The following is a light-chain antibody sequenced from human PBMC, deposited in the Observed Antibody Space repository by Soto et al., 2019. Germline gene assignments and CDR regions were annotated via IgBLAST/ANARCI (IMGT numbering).Light chain of an antibody. Sequence: EIVLTQSPGTLSFSPGERATLSCRASQSLTSYLAWYQQKPDQAPRLLIYGISTRATDIPARFSGSGSGTDFTLTISRLEPEDFAVYYCQQYNNWPPITFGQGTRLEIK. CDR2: GIS. V-gene: IGKV3-15*01. CDR1: QSLTSY. CDR3: QQYNNWPPIT. J-gene: IGKJ5*01.